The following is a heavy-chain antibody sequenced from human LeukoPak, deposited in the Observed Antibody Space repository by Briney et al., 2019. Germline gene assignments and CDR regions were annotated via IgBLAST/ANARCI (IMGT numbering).Heavy chain of an antibody. CDR2: ISSGGSTI. V-gene: IGHV3-11*01. D-gene: IGHD3-22*01. CDR1: GFTFSDYY. J-gene: IGHJ4*02. Sequence: PGGSLRLSCAASGFTFSDYYMTWIRQAPGKGLEWISYISSGGSTIYYADSVRGQFTISRDNAKNSLYLQMNSLRAEDTAVYYCARDEGYYYDSSTNPYFDYWGQGTLVTVSS. CDR3: ARDEGYYYDSSTNPYFDY.